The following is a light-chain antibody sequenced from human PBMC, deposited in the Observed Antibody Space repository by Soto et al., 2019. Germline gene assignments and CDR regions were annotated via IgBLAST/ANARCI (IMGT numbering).Light chain of an antibody. CDR2: GNS. CDR3: QSYDSSLSAVV. CDR1: SSNIGAGYD. Sequence: QAVVTQPPSVSGAPGQRVPISCTGSSSNIGAGYDVHWYQQLPGTAPKLLIYGNSNRPSGVPDRFSGSKSGTSASLAITGLQAEDEADYYCQSYDSSLSAVVFGGGTKLTVL. V-gene: IGLV1-40*01. J-gene: IGLJ2*01.